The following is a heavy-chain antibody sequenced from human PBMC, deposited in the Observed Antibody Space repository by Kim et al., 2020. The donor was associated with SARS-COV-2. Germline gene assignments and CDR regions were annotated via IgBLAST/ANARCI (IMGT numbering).Heavy chain of an antibody. D-gene: IGHD3-10*01. CDR2: IYYSGST. V-gene: IGHV4-39*07. Sequence: SETLSLTCTVSGGSISSSSYFWGWIRQPPGKGLEWIGSIYYSGSTYYNPSLKSRVTISVDTSMKQFSLKLTSVTAADTAVYYCARSYGSGRPNYFDYWGQGTLVTVSS. CDR1: GGSISSSSYF. CDR3: ARSYGSGRPNYFDY. J-gene: IGHJ4*02.